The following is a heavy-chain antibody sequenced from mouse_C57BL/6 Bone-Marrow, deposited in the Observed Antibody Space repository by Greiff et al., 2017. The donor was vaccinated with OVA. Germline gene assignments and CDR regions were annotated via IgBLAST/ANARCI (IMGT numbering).Heavy chain of an antibody. V-gene: IGHV1-59*01. Sequence: VQLQRPGAELVRPGTSVKLSCKASGYTFTSYWMHWVKQRPGQGLEWIGVIDPSDSYTNYNQKFKGKATLTVDTSSSTAYMQLSSLTSEDSAVYYCAGSSYWYFDVWGTGTTVTVSS. J-gene: IGHJ1*03. CDR1: GYTFTSYW. CDR2: IDPSDSYT. CDR3: AGSSYWYFDV. D-gene: IGHD1-1*01.